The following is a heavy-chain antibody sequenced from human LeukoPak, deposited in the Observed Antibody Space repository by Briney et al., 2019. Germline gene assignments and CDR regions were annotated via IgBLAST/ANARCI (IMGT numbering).Heavy chain of an antibody. CDR1: GLTFSNYV. CDR3: ARVGVVVVAATLAIDWFDP. CDR2: ISSDGSNK. J-gene: IGHJ5*02. D-gene: IGHD2-15*01. V-gene: IGHV3-30-3*01. Sequence: GGSLRLSCAASGLTFSNYVMHWVRQAPGKGLEWVAFISSDGSNKYYADSVKGRFTISRDNPKNTLYLQMNSLRAEDTAVYHCARVGVVVVAATLAIDWFDPWGQGTLVTVSS.